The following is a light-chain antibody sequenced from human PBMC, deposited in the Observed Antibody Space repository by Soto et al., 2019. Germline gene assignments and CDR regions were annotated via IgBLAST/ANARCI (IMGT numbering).Light chain of an antibody. Sequence: QSVLTQPPSVSGAPGQRITISCTGSSSNIGSGYDVHWYQQLPGTAPKLLIYANTNRPSGVPDRFSGSKSGTSASLAITGLHADDDADYCRPSFASRLGSVFFGRGTKLTVL. J-gene: IGLJ2*01. CDR3: PSFASRLGSVF. CDR2: ANT. V-gene: IGLV1-40*01. CDR1: SSNIGSGYD.